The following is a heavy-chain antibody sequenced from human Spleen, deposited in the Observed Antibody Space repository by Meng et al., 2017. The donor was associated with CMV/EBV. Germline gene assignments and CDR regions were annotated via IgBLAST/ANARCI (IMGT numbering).Heavy chain of an antibody. CDR1: GFIFSSYA. CDR2: VYYDGSNQ. V-gene: IGHV3-30*02. D-gene: IGHD5-24*01. Sequence: GGSLRLSCAPSGFIFSSYAMHWVRQAPGKGLEWVALVYYDGSNQYYSDSVRGRFNISRDNSKNTLYLQMDSLRVDDTAFFYCARTMASYFFDYWGQGTLVTVSS. CDR3: ARTMASYFFDY. J-gene: IGHJ4*02.